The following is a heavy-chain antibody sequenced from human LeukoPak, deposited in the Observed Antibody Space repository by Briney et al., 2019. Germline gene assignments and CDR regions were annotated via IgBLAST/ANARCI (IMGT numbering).Heavy chain of an antibody. J-gene: IGHJ6*03. CDR2: IIPMCRTA. D-gene: IGHD1-26*01. CDR3: ARVGRSRGSLPNSYYYMDV. CDR1: GDIFNSYS. V-gene: IGHV1-69*05. Sequence: ASVKVSCKASGDIFNSYSISWVRQAPGQGLEWMGGIIPMCRTANYAQTFQDRVTITTDQTTSTAYMELSTLSAEDTAVYYCARVGRSRGSLPNSYYYMDVWGTGTTVTVSS.